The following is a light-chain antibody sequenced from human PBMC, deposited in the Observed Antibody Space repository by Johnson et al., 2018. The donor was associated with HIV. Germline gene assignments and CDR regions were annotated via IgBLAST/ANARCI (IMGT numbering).Light chain of an antibody. CDR1: SSNIGNNY. V-gene: IGLV1-51*01. J-gene: IGLJ1*01. Sequence: QSVLTQPPSVSAAPGQKVTISCSGSSSNIGNNYVSWYQQVPGTAPKLLIYDNNKRPSGIPDRFSGSKSGTSATLGITGLQTGDEADYYCGTWDSSLSAGNVFGTGTKVTCL. CDR2: DNN. CDR3: GTWDSSLSAGNV.